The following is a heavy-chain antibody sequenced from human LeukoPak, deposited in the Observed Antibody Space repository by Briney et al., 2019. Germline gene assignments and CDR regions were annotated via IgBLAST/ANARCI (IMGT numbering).Heavy chain of an antibody. D-gene: IGHD3-22*01. CDR1: GFTFSSYA. Sequence: GGSLRLSCAASGFTFSSYAMSWVRQAPGEGLEWVSAISGSGGSTYYADSVKGRFTISRDSFRNTLHLKMNDLRAEDTAVYYCVKDTGMYPYDSSGFDSWGQGALVTVSS. V-gene: IGHV3-23*01. CDR2: ISGSGGST. J-gene: IGHJ4*02. CDR3: VKDTGMYPYDSSGFDS.